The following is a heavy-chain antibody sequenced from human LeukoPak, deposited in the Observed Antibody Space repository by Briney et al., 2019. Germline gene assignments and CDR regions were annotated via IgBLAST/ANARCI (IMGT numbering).Heavy chain of an antibody. CDR3: ARGVTEYPSFDY. V-gene: IGHV3-23*01. Sequence: GGSLRLSCAASGFTFSSYAMSWVRQAPGKGLEWVSVISGSGGSTYSADSVKGRFTISRDNSKNTLYLQMNSLRAEDTAVYYCARGVTEYPSFDYWGQGTLVTVSS. CDR1: GFTFSSYA. D-gene: IGHD1-14*01. J-gene: IGHJ4*02. CDR2: ISGSGGST.